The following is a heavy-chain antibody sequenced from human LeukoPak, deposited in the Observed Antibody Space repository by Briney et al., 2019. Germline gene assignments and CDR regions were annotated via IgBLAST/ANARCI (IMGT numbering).Heavy chain of an antibody. CDR1: GYSFTSYW. J-gene: IGHJ6*02. CDR2: IYPGDSDT. CDR3: ARQNHYYDSGSSSPMDV. V-gene: IGHV5-51*01. Sequence: GESLKISCKGSGYSFTSYWIGWVRQMPGKGLEWMGIIYPGDSDTRYSPSFQGQVTISADESITTAYLQWSSLKASDTAMYYCARQNHYYDSGSSSPMDVWGQGTTVTVSS. D-gene: IGHD3-10*01.